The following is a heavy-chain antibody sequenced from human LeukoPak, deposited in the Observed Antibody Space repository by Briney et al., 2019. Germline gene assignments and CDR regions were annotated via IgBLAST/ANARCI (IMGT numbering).Heavy chain of an antibody. CDR1: GFTFSSCA. CDR3: ATSRYYYDSSGSYYYYYYGMDV. D-gene: IGHD3-22*01. V-gene: IGHV3-23*01. J-gene: IGHJ6*02. CDR2: ISGSGGST. Sequence: GGSLRLSCAASGFTFSSCAMSWVRQAPGKGLEWVSAISGSGGSTYYADSVKGRFTISRDNSKNTLYLQMNSLRAEDTAVYYCATSRYYYDSSGSYYYYYYGMDVWGQGTTVTVSS.